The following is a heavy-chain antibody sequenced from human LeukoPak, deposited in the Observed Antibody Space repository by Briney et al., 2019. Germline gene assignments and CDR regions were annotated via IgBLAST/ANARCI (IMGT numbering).Heavy chain of an antibody. CDR3: ARGLAGEGGYCSRGSCPSLDY. J-gene: IGHJ4*02. V-gene: IGHV4-34*01. D-gene: IGHD2-15*01. CDR1: GGSFSGYY. CDR2: INHSGST. Sequence: SETLSLTCAVYGGSFSGYYWSWIRQPPGKGLEWIGEINHSGSTNYNPSLKSRVTISVDTSKNQFSLKLSSVTAADTAVYYCARGLAGEGGYCSRGSCPSLDYWGQGALVTVSS.